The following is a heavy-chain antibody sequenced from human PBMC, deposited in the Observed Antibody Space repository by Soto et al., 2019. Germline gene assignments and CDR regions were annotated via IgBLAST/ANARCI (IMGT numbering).Heavy chain of an antibody. Sequence: TLSVTCTVSVVSFSTGVYYWTWILQHPGKGLEWIGYIDNSGSTYYNPSLTGRVDISVDTSKNQFSLNLQSVTAADTAFYYCAGAVSDFDVRRYRTSYFDQWGQGILVTVSS. CDR2: IDNSGST. D-gene: IGHD3-10*02. J-gene: IGHJ4*02. CDR1: VVSFSTGVYY. CDR3: AGAVSDFDVRRYRTSYFDQ. V-gene: IGHV4-31*03.